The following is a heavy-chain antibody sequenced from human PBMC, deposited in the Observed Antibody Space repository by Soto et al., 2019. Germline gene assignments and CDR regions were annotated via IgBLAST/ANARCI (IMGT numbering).Heavy chain of an antibody. D-gene: IGHD2-2*01. CDR3: ARKPPAAIQGWAYGMDV. CDR1: GFTFSSYA. Sequence: PGGSLRLSCAASGFTFSSYAMSWVRQAPGKGLEWVSAISGSGGSTYYADSVKGRFTISRDNARNTFYLQMNSLRVEDTAVYYCARKPPAAIQGWAYGMDVWGQGTTGTVSS. V-gene: IGHV3-23*01. CDR2: ISGSGGST. J-gene: IGHJ6*02.